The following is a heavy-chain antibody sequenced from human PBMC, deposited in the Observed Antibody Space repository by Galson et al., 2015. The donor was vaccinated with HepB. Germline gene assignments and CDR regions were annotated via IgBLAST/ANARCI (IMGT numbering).Heavy chain of an antibody. CDR1: GLTFSSYA. V-gene: IGHV3-23*01. Sequence: SLRLSCAASGLTFSSYAMNWVRQAPGKGLEWVSGISGSGANTYYADSVKGRFTISRDNSKNTLFLQMNSLRAEDTAVYYCAKGFYITSSAAFDMWGQGTTVTVSS. D-gene: IGHD3-10*01. CDR2: ISGSGANT. CDR3: AKGFYITSSAAFDM. J-gene: IGHJ3*02.